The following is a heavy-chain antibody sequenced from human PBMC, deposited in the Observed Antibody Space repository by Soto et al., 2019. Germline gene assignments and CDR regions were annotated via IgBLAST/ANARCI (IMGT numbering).Heavy chain of an antibody. V-gene: IGHV3-33*01. CDR1: GFTFSSYG. Sequence: GGSLRLSCAASGFTFSSYGMHWVRQAPGKGLEWVAVIWYDGSSKYYADSVKGRFTISRDNSKNTPYLQMNSLRAEDTAVYYCAREGSGYAFDIWRQRTMVTVSS. J-gene: IGHJ3*02. CDR3: AREGSGYAFDI. CDR2: IWYDGSSK.